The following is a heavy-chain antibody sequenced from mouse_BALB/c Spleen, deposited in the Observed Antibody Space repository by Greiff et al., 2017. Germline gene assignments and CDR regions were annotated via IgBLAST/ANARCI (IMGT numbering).Heavy chain of an antibody. CDR3: ARSGYDPPWFAY. V-gene: IGHV1-39*01. D-gene: IGHD2-3*01. CDR2: IDPYYGGT. J-gene: IGHJ3*01. CDR1: GYSFTGYN. Sequence: VQLKESGPELAKPGASVKISCKASGYSFTGYNMNWVKQSNGKSLEWIGNIDPYYGGTSYNKKFKGKATLTVDKSSSTAYMQLKSLTSEDSAVYYCARSGYDPPWFAYWGQGTLVTVSA.